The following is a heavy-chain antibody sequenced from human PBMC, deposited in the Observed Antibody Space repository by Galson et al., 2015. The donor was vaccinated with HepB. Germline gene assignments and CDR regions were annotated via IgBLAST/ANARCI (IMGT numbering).Heavy chain of an antibody. CDR3: AREALIDYGDYAFDY. D-gene: IGHD4-17*01. V-gene: IGHV3-66*02. Sequence: SLRLSCAASGFTVSSNYMSWVRQAPGKGLEWVSVIYSGGSTYYADSVKGRFTISRDNSKNTLYLQMNSLRAEDTAVYYCAREALIDYGDYAFDYWGQGTLVTVSS. CDR2: IYSGGST. J-gene: IGHJ4*02. CDR1: GFTVSSNY.